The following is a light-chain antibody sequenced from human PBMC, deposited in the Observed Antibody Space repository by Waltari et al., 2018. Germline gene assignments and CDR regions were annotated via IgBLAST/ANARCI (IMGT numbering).Light chain of an antibody. CDR2: KAS. Sequence: DTQLTQSPSTLSASIGDRVTITCRASQNIHNWLAWYQQRPGKAPNLLIYKASNLETGVPSRFSGSGSGTEFTLTISTLQPDDFATYYCQPYNTYPYSFGQGTKLEIK. J-gene: IGKJ2*03. V-gene: IGKV1-5*03. CDR3: QPYNTYPYS. CDR1: QNIHNW.